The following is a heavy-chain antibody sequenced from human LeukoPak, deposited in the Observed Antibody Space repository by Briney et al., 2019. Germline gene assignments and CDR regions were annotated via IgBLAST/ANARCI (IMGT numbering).Heavy chain of an antibody. CDR1: GFTFNSYA. D-gene: IGHD3-22*01. V-gene: IGHV3-30-3*01. Sequence: PGRSLRLSCAASGFTFNSYAMHWVRQAPGKELEWVALISYDGSNKYYADSVKGRFTTSRDNSKNTLYLQMNSLRAEDTAVYYCARRGAYYDSSGYYDWGQGTLVTVSS. CDR3: ARRGAYYDSSGYYD. CDR2: ISYDGSNK. J-gene: IGHJ4*02.